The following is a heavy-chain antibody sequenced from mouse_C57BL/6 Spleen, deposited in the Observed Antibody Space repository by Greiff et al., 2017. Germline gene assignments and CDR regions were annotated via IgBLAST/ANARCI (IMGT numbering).Heavy chain of an antibody. J-gene: IGHJ4*01. CDR3: ARTAQATIYYAMDY. V-gene: IGHV1-69*01. CDR1: GYTFTSYW. CDR2: IDPSDSYT. D-gene: IGHD3-2*02. Sequence: QVQLQQPGAELVMPGASVKLSCKASGYTFTSYWMHWVKQRPGQGLEWIGEIDPSDSYTNYNQKFKGKSTLTVDKSSSTAYMQLSSLTSEDSAVYYCARTAQATIYYAMDYWGQGTSVTVSS.